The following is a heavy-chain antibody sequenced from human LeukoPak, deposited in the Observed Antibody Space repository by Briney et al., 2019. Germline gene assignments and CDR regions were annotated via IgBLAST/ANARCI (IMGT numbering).Heavy chain of an antibody. CDR1: GFTVSSNE. CDR2: ISSSSTM. CDR3: ARDHHRRLYDSQARDTFDI. Sequence: PGGSLRLSCAASGFTVSSNEMSWVRQAPGKGLEWVSYISSSSTMYYADSVKGRFSISRDNAKKSLYLQMNSLRAEDTAVYYCARDHHRRLYDSQARDTFDIWGQGTMVTVSS. J-gene: IGHJ3*02. V-gene: IGHV3-48*01. D-gene: IGHD3-22*01.